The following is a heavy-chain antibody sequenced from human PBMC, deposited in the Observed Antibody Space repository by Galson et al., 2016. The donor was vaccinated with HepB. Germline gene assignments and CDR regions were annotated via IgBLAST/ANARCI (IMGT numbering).Heavy chain of an antibody. V-gene: IGHV3-23*01. CDR1: GFTFSSYA. J-gene: IGHJ4*01. D-gene: IGHD3-9*01. Sequence: SLRLSCAASGFTFSSYAMSWVRQAPGKGLEWVSSSGSGGPTYYADSVKGRFTISRDNSKNTLFLQMHSLRADDTAVYYCAKSGLENDILTGYYRRGADYWGHGTRVTVSP. CDR2: SGSGGPT. CDR3: AKSGLENDILTGYYRRGADY.